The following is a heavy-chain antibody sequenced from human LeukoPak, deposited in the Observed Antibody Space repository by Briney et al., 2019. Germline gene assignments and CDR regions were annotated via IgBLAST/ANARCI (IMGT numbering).Heavy chain of an antibody. CDR2: IYTSGST. CDR3: ATTLYYYDSSGYADAFDI. CDR1: GGSISSYY. V-gene: IGHV4-4*07. D-gene: IGHD3-22*01. J-gene: IGHJ3*02. Sequence: SETLSLTCTVSGGSISSYYWNWIRQPAGKGLEWIGRIYTSGSTNYNPSLKSRVTMSVDTSKNQFSLKLSSVTAADTSVYYCATTLYYYDSSGYADAFDIWGQGTMVTVSP.